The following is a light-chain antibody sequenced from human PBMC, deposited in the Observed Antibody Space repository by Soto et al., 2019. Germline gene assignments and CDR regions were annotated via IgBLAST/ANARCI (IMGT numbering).Light chain of an antibody. CDR1: QSISSN. CDR2: GAS. CDR3: QQYNNWPRT. V-gene: IGKV3-15*01. Sequence: EIVMTQSPATLSVSPGERVTLSCRASQSISSNLAWYHQKPGQAPRLLIYGASTRATGIPASFSGSGSGTEFTLTISSLQSEDFAVYYCQQYNNWPRTFGQGTKVEFK. J-gene: IGKJ1*01.